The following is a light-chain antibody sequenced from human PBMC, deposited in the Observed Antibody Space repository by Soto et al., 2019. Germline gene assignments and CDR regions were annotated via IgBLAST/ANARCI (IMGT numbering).Light chain of an antibody. CDR3: QVWDSSSVV. V-gene: IGLV3-21*02. Sequence: SYELTQPPSVSVAPGPTARITCGGTNIGSKSVHWYQQKPGQAPVLVVYDDSDRPSGIPERFSGSNSGNTATLTISRVEAGDEADYYCQVWDSSSVVFGGGTQLTVL. CDR1: NIGSKS. CDR2: DDS. J-gene: IGLJ2*01.